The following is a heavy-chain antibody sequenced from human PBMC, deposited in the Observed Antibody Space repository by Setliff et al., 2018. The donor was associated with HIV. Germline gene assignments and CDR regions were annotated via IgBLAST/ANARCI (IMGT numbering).Heavy chain of an antibody. V-gene: IGHV4-30-2*01. CDR1: GGSISSGGYS. CDR3: ARVEAPGRGATYGMDV. J-gene: IGHJ6*02. D-gene: IGHD3-10*01. Sequence: PSETLSLTCAVSGGSISSGGYSWTWIRQPPGKGLEWIAYIFHSGRIYYNPTLKSRVTMSVDRSKNHLSLNVTSVTAADTAVYYCARVEAPGRGATYGMDVWGQGTTVTVSS. CDR2: IFHSGRI.